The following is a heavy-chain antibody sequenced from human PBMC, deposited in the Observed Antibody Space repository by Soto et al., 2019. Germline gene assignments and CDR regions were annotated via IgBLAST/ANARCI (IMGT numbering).Heavy chain of an antibody. Sequence: EVQLLESGGGLVQPGGSLRLSCAASGFSFSSYAMKWVRQAPGKGLEWVSAISGSGASTYYADSVKGRFTISRDNSKNTLYLQMYSLGAEDTAVYYCAKDRDLYCFDYWGVVTLVTVSS. V-gene: IGHV3-23*01. CDR1: GFSFSSYA. CDR2: ISGSGAST. J-gene: IGHJ4*02. CDR3: AKDRDLYCFDY. D-gene: IGHD2-21*02.